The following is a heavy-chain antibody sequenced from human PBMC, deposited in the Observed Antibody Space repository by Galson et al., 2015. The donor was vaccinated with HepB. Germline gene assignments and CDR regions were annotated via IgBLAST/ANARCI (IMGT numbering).Heavy chain of an antibody. CDR1: NGSFSGHY. CDR2: IHHTGIT. D-gene: IGHD3-10*01. V-gene: IGHV4-34*01. J-gene: IGHJ4*02. CDR3: ARRGRGGIRLLDS. Sequence: ETLSLTCTVYNGSFSGHYWGWVRQPPGKGLEWIGEIHHTGITNYNPSLKSRVTMPVDTSKNQFSLNLNSVTAADTAVYYCARRGRGGIRLLDSWGQGALVTVSS.